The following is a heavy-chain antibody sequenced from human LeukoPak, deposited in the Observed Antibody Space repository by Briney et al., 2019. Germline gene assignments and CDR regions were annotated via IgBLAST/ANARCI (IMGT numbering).Heavy chain of an antibody. CDR1: GFTVSSNY. CDR2: IYSGGST. D-gene: IGHD3-3*01. V-gene: IGHV3-53*05. CDR3: ARDCYDFWSGYYQVFGWFDP. J-gene: IGHJ5*02. Sequence: PGGSLRLSCAASGFTVSSNYMSWVRQAPGKGLEWVSVIYSGGSTYYADSVKGRFTISRDNSKNTLYLQMNSLRAEDTAVYYCARDCYDFWSGYYQVFGWFDPWGQGTLVTVSS.